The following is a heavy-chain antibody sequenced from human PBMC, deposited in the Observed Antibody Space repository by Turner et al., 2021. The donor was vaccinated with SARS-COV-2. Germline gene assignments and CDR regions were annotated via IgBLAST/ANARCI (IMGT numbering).Heavy chain of an antibody. Sequence: QVQLVESGRGVVQPGRSLRLPWAAAGFTFSSYGMHWVRQAPGKGLGGVAVIWYDGSNKYYADSVKGRFTISRDNSKNTLYLQMNSLRAEDTAVYYCAREGGVGATTGFDIWGQGTMVTVSS. V-gene: IGHV3-33*01. CDR2: IWYDGSNK. D-gene: IGHD1-26*01. J-gene: IGHJ3*02. CDR1: GFTFSSYG. CDR3: AREGGVGATTGFDI.